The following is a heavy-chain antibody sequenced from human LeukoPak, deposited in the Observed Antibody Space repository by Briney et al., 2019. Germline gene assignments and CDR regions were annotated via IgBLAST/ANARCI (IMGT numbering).Heavy chain of an antibody. D-gene: IGHD6-19*01. V-gene: IGHV5-10-1*01. CDR3: ARRQWQANYRNWYFDL. CDR1: GYSFTSYW. Sequence: GESLRISCKGSGYSFTSYWISWVRQMPGKGLEWMGRIDPSDSYTNYSPSFQGHVTISADKSISTAYLQWSSLKASDTAMYYCARRQWQANYRNWYFDLWGRGTLVTVSS. CDR2: IDPSDSYT. J-gene: IGHJ2*01.